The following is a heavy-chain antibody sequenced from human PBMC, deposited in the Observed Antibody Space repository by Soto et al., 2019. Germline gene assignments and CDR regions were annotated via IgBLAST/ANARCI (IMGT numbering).Heavy chain of an antibody. Sequence: QVQLVESGGGVVQPGRSLRLSCAASGFTFSTYGMHWVRQAPGKGMEWVAVIPYDGSNKHYGDSVKGRFTISRDNSKNTLYLQMNSLTADYTAVYYCAKDRGHYYYCMDVWGQGTTVTVSS. CDR1: GFTFSTYG. V-gene: IGHV3-30*18. CDR2: IPYDGSNK. D-gene: IGHD5-12*01. CDR3: AKDRGHYYYCMDV. J-gene: IGHJ6*02.